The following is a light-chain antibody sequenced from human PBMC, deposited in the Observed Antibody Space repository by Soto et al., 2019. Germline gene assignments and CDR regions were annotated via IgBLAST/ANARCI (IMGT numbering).Light chain of an antibody. CDR2: GAS. Sequence: EIVLTQSPGTLSLSPGERATLSCRASQSVSSSYLAWYQQKPGQTPRLIIYGASSRATGIPDRFSGSGSGTDFTLTISRLEPEDFAVYYCRQYGSSPPITFGQGTRLEIK. V-gene: IGKV3-20*01. CDR3: RQYGSSPPIT. CDR1: QSVSSSY. J-gene: IGKJ5*01.